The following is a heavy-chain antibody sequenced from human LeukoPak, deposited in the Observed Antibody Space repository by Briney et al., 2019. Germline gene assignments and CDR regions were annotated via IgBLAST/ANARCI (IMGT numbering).Heavy chain of an antibody. CDR1: GGSISSYY. CDR3: AKGGGSGWYGYFDY. D-gene: IGHD6-19*01. CDR2: IYYSGST. V-gene: IGHV4-59*01. Sequence: SETLSLTCTVSGGSISSYYWSWIRQPPGKGLEWIGNIYYSGSTNYNPSLKSRVTISVDTSKNQFSLKLSSVTAADTAVYYCAKGGGSGWYGYFDYWGQGTLVTVSS. J-gene: IGHJ4*02.